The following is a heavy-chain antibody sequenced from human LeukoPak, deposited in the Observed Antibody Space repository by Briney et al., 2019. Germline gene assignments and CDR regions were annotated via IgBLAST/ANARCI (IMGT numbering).Heavy chain of an antibody. CDR1: GGTFSSYA. D-gene: IGHD3-9*01. CDR3: ARGSYYDILTGYYHY. Sequence: SVKVSCKASGGTFSSYAISWVRQAPGQGLEWMGGIIPIFGTANYAQKFQGGVTITADESTSTAYMELSSLRSEDTAVYYCARGSYYDILTGYYHYWGQGTLVTVSS. V-gene: IGHV1-69*13. CDR2: IIPIFGTA. J-gene: IGHJ4*02.